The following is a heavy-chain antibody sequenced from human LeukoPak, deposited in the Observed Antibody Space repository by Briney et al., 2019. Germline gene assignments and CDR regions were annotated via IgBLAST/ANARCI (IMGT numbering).Heavy chain of an antibody. Sequence: GSLRLSCAASEFTFDNYAMSWVRQAPGKGLEWASYIGDSGSTIFYADSVKGRFTISRGGPKNSLYLQMNSLRAEDTALYYCASMLCSTSSCWIDFWGQGTLVTVSS. CDR1: EFTFDNYA. CDR2: IGDSGSTI. CDR3: ASMLCSTSSCWIDF. J-gene: IGHJ4*02. D-gene: IGHD2-2*01. V-gene: IGHV3-48*04.